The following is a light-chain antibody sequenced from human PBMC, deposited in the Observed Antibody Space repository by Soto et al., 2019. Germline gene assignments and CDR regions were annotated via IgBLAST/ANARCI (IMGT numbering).Light chain of an antibody. CDR2: AAS. CDR3: QQSYSTTRT. Sequence: DIQMTQSPSSLPASVGGRVAITCRASQSISRYLNWYQQKPGKAPKXXIYAASSLQSGVPSRFSGSVSGTDGTLTISSLKTEDGATYYCQQSYSTTRTFGQGTKVDIK. V-gene: IGKV1-39*01. J-gene: IGKJ1*01. CDR1: QSISRY.